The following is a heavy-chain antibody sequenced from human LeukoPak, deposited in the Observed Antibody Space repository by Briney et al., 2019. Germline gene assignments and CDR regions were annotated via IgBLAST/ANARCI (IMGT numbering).Heavy chain of an antibody. CDR1: GGSISNHNYY. CDR2: IYYTGNA. V-gene: IGHV4-39*02. J-gene: IGHJ4*02. CDR3: VRRRRPIAASWDY. Sequence: SETLSLTCTVSGGSISNHNYYWAWIRQPPGKGLEWIGSIYYTGNAYYNPSLETRVSASVDTSKNHFFLRLTSLTAADTAVYYCVRRRRPIAASWDYWGQGTLVTVSS. D-gene: IGHD6-6*01.